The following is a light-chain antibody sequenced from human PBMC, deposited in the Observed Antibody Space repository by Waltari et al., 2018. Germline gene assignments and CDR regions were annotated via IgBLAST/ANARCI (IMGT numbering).Light chain of an antibody. V-gene: IGLV2-14*03. J-gene: IGLJ1*01. CDR1: SSASTHFTS. CDR3: SSYVSSN. CDR2: DVN. Sequence: HSALTQPASVSGSPGQSITIPCTGISSASTHFTSVSWYQQHPGKAPQLIIYDVNVRPSRVSNRFSGSKSGNTASLTISGLQADDEADYYCSSYVSSNFGSGTKVTVL.